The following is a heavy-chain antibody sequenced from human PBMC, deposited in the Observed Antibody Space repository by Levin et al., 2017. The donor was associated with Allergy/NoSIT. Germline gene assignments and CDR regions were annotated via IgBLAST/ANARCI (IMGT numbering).Heavy chain of an antibody. CDR1: GFTFSSYG. J-gene: IGHJ4*02. Sequence: GESLKISCAASGFTFSSYGMHWVRQAPGKGLEWVAIIWYDGSNKYYVDSVKGRFTISRDNSKNTLYLQMDSLRAEDTAVYYCARTGGYCSGGSCYSGYFDYWGQGTLVTVSS. CDR3: ARTGGYCSGGSCYSGYFDY. CDR2: IWYDGSNK. V-gene: IGHV3-33*01. D-gene: IGHD2-15*01.